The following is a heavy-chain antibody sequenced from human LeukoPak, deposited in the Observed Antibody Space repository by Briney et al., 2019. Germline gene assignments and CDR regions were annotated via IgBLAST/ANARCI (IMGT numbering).Heavy chain of an antibody. D-gene: IGHD6-19*01. CDR2: INPNTGGT. J-gene: IGHJ4*02. CDR3: ARYAEHRSGWYFTY. V-gene: IGHV1-2*02. Sequence: ASVKVSCKASGYTFTGYYMHWVRQAPGQGREWMGWINPNTGGTKYAQKFQDRVTMTRDTSISTAYMELSRLSSDDTAVYYGARYAEHRSGWYFTYWGQGSLVTVSS. CDR1: GYTFTGYY.